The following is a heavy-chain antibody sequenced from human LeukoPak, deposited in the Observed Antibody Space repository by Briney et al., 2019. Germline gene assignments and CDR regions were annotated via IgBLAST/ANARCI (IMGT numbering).Heavy chain of an antibody. CDR1: GFSFSSYY. CDR3: TRDLAAVPGPRMDV. J-gene: IGHJ6*02. Sequence: GESLRLACAASGFSFSSYYMSWVRQAPGKGLEWVALINPDGSERYYVDSVKGRFTISRDNARNSLYLQMDSLRDDDTAMYFCTRDLAAVPGPRMDVWGQGTAVTVSS. V-gene: IGHV3-7*03. CDR2: INPDGSER. D-gene: IGHD6-19*01.